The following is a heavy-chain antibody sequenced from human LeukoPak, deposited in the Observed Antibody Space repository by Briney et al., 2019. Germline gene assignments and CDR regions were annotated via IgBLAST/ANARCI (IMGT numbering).Heavy chain of an antibody. J-gene: IGHJ4*02. Sequence: GGSLRLSCAASGFTFSSHSMNWVRQAPGKGLEWVSYISSSSSYTYYADSVKGRFAISRDNAKNSLYLQMNSLRAEDTAIYYCARDPRLEISGMVIDMLDYWGQGTLVTVSS. V-gene: IGHV3-21*01. D-gene: IGHD3-3*01. CDR1: GFTFSSHS. CDR2: ISSSSSYT. CDR3: ARDPRLEISGMVIDMLDY.